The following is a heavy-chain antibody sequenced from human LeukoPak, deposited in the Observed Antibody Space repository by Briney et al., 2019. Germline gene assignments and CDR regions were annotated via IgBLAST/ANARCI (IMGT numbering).Heavy chain of an antibody. CDR3: ARDPTAYYDSSGYYLNTIDF. V-gene: IGHV3-33*01. J-gene: IGHJ4*02. CDR2: IWYDGSRK. CDR1: GFTFGSYG. D-gene: IGHD3-22*01. Sequence: GGSLRLSCAASGFTFGSYGMHWVRQAPGKGLEWVAVIWYDGSRKYYGESVKGRFTTSRDNSKNTLYLQMNSLRAEDTAVYYCARDPTAYYDSSGYYLNTIDFWGQGTLVTVSS.